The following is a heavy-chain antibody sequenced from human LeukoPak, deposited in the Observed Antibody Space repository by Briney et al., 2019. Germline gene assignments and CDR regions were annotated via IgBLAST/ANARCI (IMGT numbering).Heavy chain of an antibody. CDR1: GFTFSSYA. D-gene: IGHD3-10*01. CDR3: AKSRTYYYGSGSSMIDFDY. Sequence: GGSLRLSCAPSGFTFSSYAMSWVRQAPGKGLEWVSAISGSGGSTYYADSVKGRFTISRDNSKNTLYLQTNSLRAEDTAVYYCAKSRTYYYGSGSSMIDFDYWGQGTLVTVSS. V-gene: IGHV3-23*01. CDR2: ISGSGGST. J-gene: IGHJ4*02.